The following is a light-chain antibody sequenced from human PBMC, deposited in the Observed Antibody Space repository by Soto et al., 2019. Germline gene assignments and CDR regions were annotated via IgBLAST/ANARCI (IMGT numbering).Light chain of an antibody. J-gene: IGLJ1*01. Sequence: SVLTQPASVSGAPGPSIIVSCTGTRSDVEDSKYVSWLPQHPDKAPKLIIYEVSRRPIGVSYRFSGSKSGNTASLTISGRQAEDEADYYCGSYSTSTTLPYVFGTGTKLTVL. CDR2: EVS. V-gene: IGLV2-14*01. CDR1: RSDVEDSKY. CDR3: GSYSTSTTLPYV.